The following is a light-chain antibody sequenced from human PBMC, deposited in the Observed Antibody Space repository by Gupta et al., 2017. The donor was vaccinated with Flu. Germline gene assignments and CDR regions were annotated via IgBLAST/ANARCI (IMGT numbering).Light chain of an antibody. J-gene: IGLJ3*02. CDR3: ATWDDRLNGWG. Sequence: QSVLTQPPSASGTPGQRVTISCSGSSSNIGSNSVNWYQQLPGTAPKVLIHSNNQRPSGVPDRFAGYKSGTSGYLAISGLQSEDEAAYDGATWDDRLNGWGLGGGTKL. V-gene: IGLV1-44*01. CDR1: SSNIGSNS. CDR2: SNN.